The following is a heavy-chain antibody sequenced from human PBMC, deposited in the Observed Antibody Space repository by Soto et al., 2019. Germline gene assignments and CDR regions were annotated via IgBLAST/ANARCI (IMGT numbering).Heavy chain of an antibody. CDR2: INHSGST. CDR3: ARGLRTNGSFFRV. Sequence: LSLTCAVYGGSFSGYYWNWIRQPPGKGLEWIGEINHSGSTNYNPSLKSRVTLSVDTSKNQFSLKLSSVTAADTAVYYCARGLRTNGSFFRVWGQGTLVTVSS. V-gene: IGHV4-34*01. D-gene: IGHD2-8*01. CDR1: GGSFSGYY. J-gene: IGHJ4*02.